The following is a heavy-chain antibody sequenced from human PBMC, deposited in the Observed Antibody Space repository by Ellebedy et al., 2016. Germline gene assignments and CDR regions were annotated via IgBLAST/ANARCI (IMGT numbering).Heavy chain of an antibody. D-gene: IGHD1-26*01. CDR2: IYHSGST. J-gene: IGHJ4*02. V-gene: IGHV4-4*02. Sequence: SETLSLTCTVSGGSISSSNWWSWVRQPPGTGLEWIGEIYHSGSTNYNPSLKSRVTISVDKSKNQFSLKLSSVTAADTAVYYCARASPGEKWELPRLDYWGQGTLVTVSS. CDR1: GGSISSSNW. CDR3: ARASPGEKWELPRLDY.